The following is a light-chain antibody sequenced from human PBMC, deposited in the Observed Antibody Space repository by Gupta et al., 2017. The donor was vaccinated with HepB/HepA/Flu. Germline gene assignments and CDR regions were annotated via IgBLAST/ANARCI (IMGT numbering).Light chain of an antibody. Sequence: DILMTQSRDSLDVSLGERATINCKSSQSVLYSYNNKNCLAWYQQKPGQPPKLLIYWASTRESGVPDRFSGSGSGTDFTLTISSLQAEDVAVYYCQQYYSIPLTFGGGTKVEIK. J-gene: IGKJ4*01. CDR3: QQYYSIPLT. V-gene: IGKV4-1*01. CDR2: WAS. CDR1: QSVLYSYNNKNC.